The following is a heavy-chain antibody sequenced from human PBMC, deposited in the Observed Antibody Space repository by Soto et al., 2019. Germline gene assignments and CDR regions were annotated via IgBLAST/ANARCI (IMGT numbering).Heavy chain of an antibody. J-gene: IGHJ5*02. D-gene: IGHD3-9*01. CDR2: ISSDGDIT. CDR3: VKVSTFYDILTGYYSTNFFDP. V-gene: IGHV3-64D*06. CDR1: GFTFGNYW. Sequence: PGGSLRLSCAASGFTFGNYWMHWVRQAPGKGLQYVSTISSDGDITYYADSVKGRFTISRDNSKNTLYLQMNSLRPEDTDVYYCVKVSTFYDILTGYYSTNFFDPWGQGTLVTVSS.